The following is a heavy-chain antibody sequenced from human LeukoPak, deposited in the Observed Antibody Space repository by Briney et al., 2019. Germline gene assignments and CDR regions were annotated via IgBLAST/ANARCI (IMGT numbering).Heavy chain of an antibody. CDR1: GGSISSYY. Sequence: SETLSLTCTVSGGSISSYYWSWIRQPAGKGLEWIGRIYTSGSTNYNPSLRSRVTISVDTSENQFSLKLSSVTAADTAVYYCARAYRGSSGWYYYYYMDVWGKGTTVTISS. CDR3: ARAYRGSSGWYYYYYMDV. J-gene: IGHJ6*03. D-gene: IGHD6-19*01. CDR2: IYTSGST. V-gene: IGHV4-4*07.